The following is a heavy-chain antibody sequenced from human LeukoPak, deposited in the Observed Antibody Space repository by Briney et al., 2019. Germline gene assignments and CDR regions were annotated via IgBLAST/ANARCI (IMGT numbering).Heavy chain of an antibody. CDR1: GFAFSSCE. J-gene: IGHJ4*02. D-gene: IGHD6-6*01. V-gene: IGHV3-69-1*01. CDR3: ARGSIAARPYYFDY. Sequence: PGGSLRLSCAAAGFAFSSCEMNWVRRAPGKGLQWVSYISSGSTTYYADSVKGRFTISRDNAQSSLYLQMNSLRAEDTAVYYCARGSIAARPYYFDYWGQGTLVTVSS. CDR2: ISSGSTT.